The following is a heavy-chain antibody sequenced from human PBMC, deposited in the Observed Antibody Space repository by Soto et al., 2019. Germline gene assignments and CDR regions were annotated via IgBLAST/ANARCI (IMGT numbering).Heavy chain of an antibody. CDR1: GFTFSSYG. V-gene: IGHV3-33*01. Sequence: GGSLRLSCAASGFTFSSYGMHWVRQAPGKGLEWVAVIWYDGSNKYYADSVKGRFTISRDNSKNTLYLQMNSLRAEDTAVYYCARDLRSSGPTYGMDVWGQGTTVTVSS. CDR2: IWYDGSNK. CDR3: ARDLRSSGPTYGMDV. D-gene: IGHD6-19*01. J-gene: IGHJ6*02.